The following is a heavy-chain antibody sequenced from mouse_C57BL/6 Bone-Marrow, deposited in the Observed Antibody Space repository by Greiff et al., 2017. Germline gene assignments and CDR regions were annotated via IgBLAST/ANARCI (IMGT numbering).Heavy chain of an antibody. CDR1: GFSLTSYA. CDR2: LWTGGGT. J-gene: IGHJ1*03. Sequence: QVQLQQSGPGLVAPSQSLSITCTVSGFSLTSYAISWVRQPPGKGLEWLGVLWTGGGTNYNSALKSRLSISKDNSKSQVFLKMNSLQTDDTARYYCAREFITTVVGGYFDVWGTGTTVTVSS. D-gene: IGHD1-1*01. CDR3: AREFITTVVGGYFDV. V-gene: IGHV2-9-1*01.